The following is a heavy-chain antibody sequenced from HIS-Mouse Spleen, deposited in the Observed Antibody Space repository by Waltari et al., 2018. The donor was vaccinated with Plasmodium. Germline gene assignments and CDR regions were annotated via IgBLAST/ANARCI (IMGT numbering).Heavy chain of an antibody. CDR1: GFTFSSDW. CDR2: IKQDGSEK. Sequence: EVQLVESGGGLVPPGGSLRLSCAASGFTFSSDWMSWVRQAPGKGLEWVANIKQDGSEKYYVDSEKGRFTISRDNAKNSLYLQMNSLRAEDTAVYYCASSWYWYFDLWGRGTLVTVSS. J-gene: IGHJ2*01. D-gene: IGHD6-13*01. V-gene: IGHV3-7*01. CDR3: ASSWYWYFDL.